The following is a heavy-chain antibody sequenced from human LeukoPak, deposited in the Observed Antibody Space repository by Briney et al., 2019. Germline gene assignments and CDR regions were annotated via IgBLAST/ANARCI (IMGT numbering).Heavy chain of an antibody. Sequence: SETLSLTCAVYGGSFSGYYWSRIRQPPGKGLEWIGEINHSGSTNYNPSLKSRVTISVDTSKNQFSLKLSSVTAADTAVYYCARARRSNCSGGSCFRKLAGWFDPWGQGTLVTVSS. J-gene: IGHJ5*02. CDR2: INHSGST. D-gene: IGHD2-15*01. CDR1: GGSFSGYY. CDR3: ARARRSNCSGGSCFRKLAGWFDP. V-gene: IGHV4-34*01.